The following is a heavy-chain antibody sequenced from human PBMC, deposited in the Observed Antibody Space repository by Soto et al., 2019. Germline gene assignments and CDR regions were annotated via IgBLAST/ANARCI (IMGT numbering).Heavy chain of an antibody. V-gene: IGHV3-30*03. J-gene: IGHJ2*01. CDR2: ISFDGNYK. D-gene: IGHD3-10*02. CDR3: FFQAEDGIRDVRSVSAFLLNRSSDL. Sequence: PGKGLEWLAVISFDGNYKYHADSVKGRFTISRDNSKNTLFLEMSSLRPEDTAVYYFFFQAEDGIRDVRSVSAFLLNRSSDL.